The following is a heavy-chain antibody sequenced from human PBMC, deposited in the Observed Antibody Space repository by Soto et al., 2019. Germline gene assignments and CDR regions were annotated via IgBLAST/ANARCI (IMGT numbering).Heavy chain of an antibody. CDR3: ARQGGEADYYYYYGMDV. CDR2: IYYSGST. D-gene: IGHD1-26*01. J-gene: IGHJ6*02. V-gene: IGHV4-39*01. Sequence: SETLSLTCTVSVGSISSSSYYWGWIRQPPGKGLEWIGSIYYSGSTYYNPSLKSRVTISVDTSKNQFSLKLSSVTAADTAVYYCARQGGEADYYYYYGMDVWGQGTTVTVSS. CDR1: VGSISSSSYY.